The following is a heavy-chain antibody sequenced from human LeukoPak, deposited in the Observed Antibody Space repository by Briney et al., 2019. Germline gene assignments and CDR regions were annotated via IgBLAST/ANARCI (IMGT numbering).Heavy chain of an antibody. CDR3: AGNLAAGTISAD. J-gene: IGHJ4*02. D-gene: IGHD6-13*01. CDR2: ISSSSSYI. V-gene: IGHV3-21*01. Sequence: GGSLRLSCAASGFTFSSYSMNWVRQAPGKGLEWVSSISSSSSYIYYADSVKGRFTISRDNAKNSLYLQMNSLRAEDTAVYYCAGNLAAGTISADWGQGTLVTVSS. CDR1: GFTFSSYS.